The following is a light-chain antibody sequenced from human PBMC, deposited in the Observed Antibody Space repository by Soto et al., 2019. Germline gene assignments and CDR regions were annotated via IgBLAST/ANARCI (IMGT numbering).Light chain of an antibody. V-gene: IGKV3-20*01. CDR3: QQYGSSLLT. J-gene: IGKJ4*01. CDR2: GAS. Sequence: EIVLTQSPGTLSLSPGERATLSCRASQSVVSTNLAWYQQRPGQAPRLLIYGASSRASGIPDRFSGGGSGTDFTLTISRLEPEDFAVYDCQQYGSSLLTFGGGTKVEIK. CDR1: QSVVSTN.